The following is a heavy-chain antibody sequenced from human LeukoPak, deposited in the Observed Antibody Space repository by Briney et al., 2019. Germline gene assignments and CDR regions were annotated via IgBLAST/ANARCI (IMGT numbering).Heavy chain of an antibody. V-gene: IGHV1-46*01. Sequence: ASVTVSCKVSGYTFTSYYMHWVRQAPGQGLEWMGVISPSGGTTSYAQKFQGRVTVTRDTSTSTVYMELSSLRSEDTAVYYCARAEWSYYMDVWGKGTTVTVSS. CDR2: ISPSGGTT. D-gene: IGHD3-3*01. CDR1: GYTFTSYY. CDR3: ARAEWSYYMDV. J-gene: IGHJ6*03.